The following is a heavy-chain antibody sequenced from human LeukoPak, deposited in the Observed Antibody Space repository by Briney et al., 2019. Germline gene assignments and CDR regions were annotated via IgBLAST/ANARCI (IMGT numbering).Heavy chain of an antibody. CDR1: GFNLSNSW. V-gene: IGHV3-7*01. Sequence: PGGALRLSCAASGFNLSNSWMSALREAPGKGLDGVASIKQDGSGQYYVDSGKGRFTISKDNAKNPLYLQMNSLRAEDTAMYYCARRDSSSKIDYWGQATLVTVSS. J-gene: IGHJ4*02. CDR2: IKQDGSGQ. CDR3: ARRDSSSKIDY. D-gene: IGHD6-6*01.